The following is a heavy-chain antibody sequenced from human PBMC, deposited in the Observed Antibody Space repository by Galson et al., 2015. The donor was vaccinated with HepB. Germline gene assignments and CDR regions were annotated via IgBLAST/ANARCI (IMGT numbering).Heavy chain of an antibody. J-gene: IGHJ4*02. Sequence: SLRLSCAASGFSFSSYWVHWVRQAPGKGLVWVSRISSDGSITTYADSVKGRFTISRDNAKNTLYLQMNSLRAEDTAVYYCAREEGFWSGYRYWGQGTLVTVSS. CDR2: ISSDGSIT. CDR3: AREEGFWSGYRY. D-gene: IGHD3-3*01. V-gene: IGHV3-74*03. CDR1: GFSFSSYW.